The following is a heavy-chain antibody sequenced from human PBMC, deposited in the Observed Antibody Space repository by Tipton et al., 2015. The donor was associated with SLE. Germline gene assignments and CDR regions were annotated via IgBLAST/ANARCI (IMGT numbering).Heavy chain of an antibody. CDR3: AREDCGGDCYHDAFDI. V-gene: IGHV4-34*01. D-gene: IGHD2-21*02. J-gene: IGHJ3*02. Sequence: TLSLTCAVYGESFSGYFWSWIRQPPGKGLEWIGEINHSGSTNYNPSLKSRVTISVDTSKNQFSLKLSSVTAADTAVYYCAREDCGGDCYHDAFDIWGQGTMVTVSS. CDR1: GESFSGYF. CDR2: INHSGST.